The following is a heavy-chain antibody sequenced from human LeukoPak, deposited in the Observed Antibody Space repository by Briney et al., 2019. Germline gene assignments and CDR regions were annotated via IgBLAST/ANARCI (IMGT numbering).Heavy chain of an antibody. J-gene: IGHJ4*02. CDR3: ARPTYSGSYYWFDY. CDR1: GFTFSSYG. D-gene: IGHD1-26*01. V-gene: IGHV3-33*01. Sequence: GRSLRLSCAVSGFTFSSYGMHWVRQAPGKGLEWVAVIWYDGSNKEYADSVKGRFTIARDNSKNTLYLQMNSLRAEDTAVYYCARPTYSGSYYWFDYWGQGTLVTVSS. CDR2: IWYDGSNK.